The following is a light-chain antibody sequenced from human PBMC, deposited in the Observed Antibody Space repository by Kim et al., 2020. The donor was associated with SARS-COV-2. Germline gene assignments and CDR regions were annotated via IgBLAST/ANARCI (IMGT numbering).Light chain of an antibody. V-gene: IGKV1-27*01. Sequence: IRMTQSPSSLSASIGDRVTITCRASQAISNYLAWYQQTPGKVPKLLISAASTLQSGVPSRFSGSGSGTDFTLTISCLQPEDVATYYCQKYNSDPRTFGQGTKVDIK. CDR1: QAISNY. CDR2: AAS. CDR3: QKYNSDPRT. J-gene: IGKJ1*01.